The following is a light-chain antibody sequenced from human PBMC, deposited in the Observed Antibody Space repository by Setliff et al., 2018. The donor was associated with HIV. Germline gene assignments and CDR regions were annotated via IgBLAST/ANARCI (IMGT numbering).Light chain of an antibody. CDR1: SGSVSTTYY. CDR3: VLFTGDTFV. J-gene: IGLJ1*01. CDR2: STN. V-gene: IGLV8-61*01. Sequence: QTVVTQEPSFSVSPGGTVTLTCGLSSGSVSTTYYPTWYQQTPGQAPRTLIYSTNSRSSGVPDRFSGSILGNKAALTITGAQADDESDYYCVLFTGDTFVFGSGTKVT.